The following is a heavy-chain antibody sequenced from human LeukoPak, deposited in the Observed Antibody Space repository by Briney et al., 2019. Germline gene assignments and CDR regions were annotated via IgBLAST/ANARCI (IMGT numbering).Heavy chain of an antibody. CDR2: ISYDGNNR. CDR1: GFIFSSYT. J-gene: IGHJ4*02. V-gene: IGHV3-30-3*01. Sequence: GGSLRLSCVDSGFIFSSYTMNWVRQAPGKGLEWVAVISYDGNNRDYADSVKGRFTISRDNAENSLYLQMNSLRAEDTAVYYCATVRGYSSGSPDYFDYWGQGTLVTVSS. CDR3: ATVRGYSSGSPDYFDY. D-gene: IGHD6-25*01.